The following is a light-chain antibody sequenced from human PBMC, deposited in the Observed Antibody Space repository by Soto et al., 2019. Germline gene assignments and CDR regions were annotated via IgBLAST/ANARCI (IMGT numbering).Light chain of an antibody. CDR2: HAS. V-gene: IGKV3-20*01. Sequence: EIVLTQFPGTLSLSPGARATLSCRASPSVTSTYLAWYQQKPRQAPRLLIDHASIRAAGSPDRFSGSGSGADFTLIISRLETDASGVYYYHPYGHSPQTFGKGTKVDIK. CDR3: HPYGHSPQT. J-gene: IGKJ1*01. CDR1: PSVTSTY.